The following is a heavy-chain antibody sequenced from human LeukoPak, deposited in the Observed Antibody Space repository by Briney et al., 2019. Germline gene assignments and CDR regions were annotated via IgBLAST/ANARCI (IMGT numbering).Heavy chain of an antibody. CDR1: GGTFSSYA. CDR2: IIPILGIA. J-gene: IGHJ5*02. CDR3: ARDRGIAVAGTA. V-gene: IGHV1-69*04. D-gene: IGHD6-19*01. Sequence: ASVRVSCKASGGTFSSYAISWVRQAPGQGLEWMGRIIPILGIANYAQKFQGRVTITADKSTSTAYMELSSLRSEDTAVYYCARDRGIAVAGTAWGQGTLVTVSS.